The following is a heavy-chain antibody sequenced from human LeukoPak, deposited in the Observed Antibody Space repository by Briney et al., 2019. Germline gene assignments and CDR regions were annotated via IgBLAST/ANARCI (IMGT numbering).Heavy chain of an antibody. V-gene: IGHV1-2*02. CDR3: AGLRYSGSYSYYMDV. Sequence: GASVKVSCKASGYTFTGYYMHWVRQAPGQGLEWMGWINPNSGGTNYAQKFQGRVTMTRDTSISTAYMELRSLRSDDTAMYYCAGLRYSGSYSYYMDVWGKGTTVTVSS. D-gene: IGHD1-26*01. CDR2: INPNSGGT. CDR1: GYTFTGYY. J-gene: IGHJ6*03.